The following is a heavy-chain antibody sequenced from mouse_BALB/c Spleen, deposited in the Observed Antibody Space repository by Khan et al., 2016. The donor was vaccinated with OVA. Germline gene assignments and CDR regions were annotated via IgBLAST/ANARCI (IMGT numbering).Heavy chain of an antibody. D-gene: IGHD2-14*01. CDR1: GYSITSGY. V-gene: IGHV3-8*02. Sequence: EVQLQESGPSLVKPSQTLSLTCSVTGYSITSGYWNWIRKFQGKKLEYMGYISYSDESSYNPSLISRISITRTTSNNQYYLLQNTVPTEDTATYYCARCNYRYCVYFDYWGQGTTLTVSS. CDR2: ISYSDES. CDR3: ARCNYRYCVYFDY. J-gene: IGHJ2*01.